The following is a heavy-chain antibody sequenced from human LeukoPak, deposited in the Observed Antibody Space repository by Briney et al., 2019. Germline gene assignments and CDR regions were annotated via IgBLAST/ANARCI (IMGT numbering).Heavy chain of an antibody. D-gene: IGHD5-24*01. V-gene: IGHV4-61*09. CDR1: GGSISSGGYY. CDR2: IYTSGST. CDR3: ARAGWLQPFDY. Sequence: PSQTLSLTCTVSGGSISSGGYYWSWIRQPPGKGLEWIGYIYTSGSTNYNPSLESRVTISVDTSKNQFSLKLSSVTAADTAVYYCARAGWLQPFDYWGQGTLVTVSS. J-gene: IGHJ4*02.